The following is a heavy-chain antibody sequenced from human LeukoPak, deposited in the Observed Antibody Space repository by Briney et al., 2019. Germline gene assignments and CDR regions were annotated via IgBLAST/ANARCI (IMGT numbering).Heavy chain of an antibody. J-gene: IGHJ5*02. D-gene: IGHD6-19*01. CDR3: ARGRASAVAGRDWFDP. CDR2: IFYSGST. CDR1: GGSISTYTYY. V-gene: IGHV4-39*01. Sequence: SETLSLTCTVSGGSISTYTYYWGWIRQSPGKGLEWIGSIFYSGSTYYNPSLKSRVTISVDASKNQFSLKLTSVTDADTAVYYCARGRASAVAGRDWFDPWGQGTLVTVSS.